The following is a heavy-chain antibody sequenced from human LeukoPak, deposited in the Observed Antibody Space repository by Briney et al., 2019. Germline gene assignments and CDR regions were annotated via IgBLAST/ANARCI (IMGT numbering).Heavy chain of an antibody. CDR2: INHSGST. V-gene: IGHV4-34*01. D-gene: IGHD2-21*02. CDR3: AIAVGDQEFYYYGMDV. J-gene: IGHJ6*04. CDR1: GGSFSGYY. Sequence: PETLSLTCALYGGSFSGYYWSWIRQPPGKGLGWIGEINHSGSTNYNPTLKSRVTISVDTSKNQFSLKLSSVSAADTAVYYCAIAVGDQEFYYYGMDVWGKGTTVTVSS.